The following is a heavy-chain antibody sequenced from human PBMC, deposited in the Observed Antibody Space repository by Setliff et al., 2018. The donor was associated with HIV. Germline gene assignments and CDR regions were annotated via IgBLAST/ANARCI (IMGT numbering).Heavy chain of an antibody. CDR1: GDSIRGSGDY. Sequence: SETLSLTCSVSGDSIRGSGDYWSWVRQPAGKRPEWIGHIYVTGSTADKPYLRGRATISLDTSKNQFSLKLTSVAAADTAVYFCARLSTGDLRFFEYWGHGALVTVSS. V-gene: IGHV4-61*09. D-gene: IGHD4-17*01. CDR3: ARLSTGDLRFFEY. CDR2: IYVTGST. J-gene: IGHJ4*01.